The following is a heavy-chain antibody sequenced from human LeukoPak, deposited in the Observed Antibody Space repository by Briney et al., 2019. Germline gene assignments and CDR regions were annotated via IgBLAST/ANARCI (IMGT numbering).Heavy chain of an antibody. V-gene: IGHV4-59*08. Sequence: SETLSLTCTVSGASMSDYYWSWIRQPPGKGLEWIGYIYYTGSTNYNPSLKSRVTMSVDTSKNQISLELSSATAADSAVYYCVRRVRYFGQNDYWGQGTLVTVSS. CDR3: VRRVRYFGQNDY. D-gene: IGHD3-9*01. CDR1: GASMSDYY. J-gene: IGHJ4*02. CDR2: IYYTGST.